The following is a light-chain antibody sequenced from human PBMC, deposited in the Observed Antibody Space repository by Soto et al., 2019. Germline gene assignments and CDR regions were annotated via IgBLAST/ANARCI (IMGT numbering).Light chain of an antibody. Sequence: QSVLTQPPSASGSPGQSVTISCTGTSSDVGAYNFVSWYQQFPGKAPKLMIYEVTRRPSGVPHRFSGSKSGNTASLTVSGLQDEDEADYYCCSYAGNNQVVFGGGTKLTVL. CDR1: SSDVGAYNF. V-gene: IGLV2-8*01. J-gene: IGLJ2*01. CDR2: EVT. CDR3: CSYAGNNQVV.